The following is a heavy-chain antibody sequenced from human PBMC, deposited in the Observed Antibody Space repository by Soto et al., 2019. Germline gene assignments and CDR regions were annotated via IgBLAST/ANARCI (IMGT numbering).Heavy chain of an antibody. V-gene: IGHV4-59*01. D-gene: IGHD2-21*02. Sequence: PSETLSLTCTVSGGSISSYYWSWIRQPPGKGLEWIGYMYNTGSTIYNPSLESRVTISVDTSKNQFSLKLNSVTAADTAVYYCARDLWGYCGADCYPLDVWGQGTTVTVS. J-gene: IGHJ6*02. CDR2: MYNTGST. CDR1: GGSISSYY. CDR3: ARDLWGYCGADCYPLDV.